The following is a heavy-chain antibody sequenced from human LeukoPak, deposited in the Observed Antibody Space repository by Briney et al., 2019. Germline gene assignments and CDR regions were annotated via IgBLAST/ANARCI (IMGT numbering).Heavy chain of an antibody. Sequence: ASVKVSCKVSGYTLTELSMHWVRQAPGKGLEWMGGFDPKNGDTSYAQKFQGRVTITGNTSISTAYVELSSLRSEDTAVYYCARGVGGFWSGYYSFDYWGQGTLVTVSS. CDR3: ARGVGGFWSGYYSFDY. J-gene: IGHJ4*02. D-gene: IGHD3-3*01. V-gene: IGHV1-24*01. CDR1: GYTLTELS. CDR2: FDPKNGDT.